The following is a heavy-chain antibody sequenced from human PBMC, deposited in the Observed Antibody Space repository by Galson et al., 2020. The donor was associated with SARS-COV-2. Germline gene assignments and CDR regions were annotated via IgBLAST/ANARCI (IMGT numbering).Heavy chain of an antibody. J-gene: IGHJ6*02. CDR3: ASGWAMDG. CDR1: GDSVSSDSAA. V-gene: IGHV6-1*01. CDR2: TYYRSKWYV. Sequence: SQTLSLTCAISGDSVSSDSAAWNWIRQSPSRGLEWRGRTYYRSKWYVDYAESVRSRITINADNSKNQFSLQLNSMTPEDTAVYFCASGWAMDGWGQGTTVTVSS. D-gene: IGHD3-16*01.